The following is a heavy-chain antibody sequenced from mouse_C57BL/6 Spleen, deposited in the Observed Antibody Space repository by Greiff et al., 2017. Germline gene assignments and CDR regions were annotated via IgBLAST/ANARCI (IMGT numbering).Heavy chain of an antibody. Sequence: EVQLQQSGPGMVKPSQSLSLSCTVTGYSITSGYDWHWIRPFPGNQLEWMGYISYSGSTNYNPSLKSRISITHDTSKNHFFLKLNSMTTEDTATYSCARNTRGWYVDVWGTGTTVTVSS. CDR3: ARNTRGWYVDV. CDR2: ISYSGST. CDR1: GYSITSGYD. D-gene: IGHD5-1-1*01. J-gene: IGHJ1*03. V-gene: IGHV3-1*01.